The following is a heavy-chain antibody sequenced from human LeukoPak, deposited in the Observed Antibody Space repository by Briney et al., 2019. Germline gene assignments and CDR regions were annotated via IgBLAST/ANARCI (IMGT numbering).Heavy chain of an antibody. CDR2: INYGGDT. V-gene: IGHV4-34*01. Sequence: PSETLSLTCAVYGGSFSGYCWTWIRHTPGKGLDWIGEINYGGDTNYNPSLKSRVTISVDTSGNQFSLKMTSVTAADTAVYFCARGDHYDFWSDYYTQTGFFFDRWGQGTLVTVSS. CDR1: GGSFSGYC. J-gene: IGHJ5*02. D-gene: IGHD3-3*01. CDR3: ARGDHYDFWSDYYTQTGFFFDR.